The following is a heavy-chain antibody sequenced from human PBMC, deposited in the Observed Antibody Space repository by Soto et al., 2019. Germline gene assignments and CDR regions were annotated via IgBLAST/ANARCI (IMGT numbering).Heavy chain of an antibody. J-gene: IGHJ6*02. CDR1: GGTFSSYT. D-gene: IGHD3-9*01. CDR2: IIPILGIA. Sequence: QVQLVQSGAEVKKPGSSVKVSCKASGGTFSSYTISWVRQAPGQGLEWMGRIIPILGIANYAQKFQGRVTITADKSTSTAYMELSSLRSEDTAVYYCARGGRGDLTGYYGGMDVWGQGTTVTVSS. CDR3: ARGGRGDLTGYYGGMDV. V-gene: IGHV1-69*02.